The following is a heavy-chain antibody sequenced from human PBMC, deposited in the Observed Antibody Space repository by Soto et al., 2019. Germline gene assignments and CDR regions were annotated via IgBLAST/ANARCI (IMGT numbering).Heavy chain of an antibody. CDR1: GFTFSSYA. CDR3: AKVKGVRYYYYGMDV. CDR2: ISGSGGST. V-gene: IGHV3-23*01. J-gene: IGHJ6*02. D-gene: IGHD2-21*01. Sequence: HPGGSLRLSCAASGFTFSSYAMSWVRQAPGKGLEWVSAISGSGGSTYYADSVKGRLTISRDNSKNTLYLQMNSLRAEDTAVYYCAKVKGVRYYYYGMDVWGQGTTVTVSS.